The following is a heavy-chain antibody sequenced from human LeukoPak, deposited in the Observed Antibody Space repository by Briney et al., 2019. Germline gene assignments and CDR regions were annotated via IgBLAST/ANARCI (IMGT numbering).Heavy chain of an antibody. J-gene: IGHJ4*02. Sequence: PGRSLRLSCTASGFTFGDFAMNWVRQAPGKGLEWVGFIRREAYGETTEYAASVKDRFIISRDDSKSIAYLQMNSLKTEDTAVYYCTRDPYSGYFEFDCWGQGTLVTVST. CDR2: IRREAYGETT. D-gene: IGHD3-9*01. CDR1: GFTFGDFA. V-gene: IGHV3-49*04. CDR3: TRDPYSGYFEFDC.